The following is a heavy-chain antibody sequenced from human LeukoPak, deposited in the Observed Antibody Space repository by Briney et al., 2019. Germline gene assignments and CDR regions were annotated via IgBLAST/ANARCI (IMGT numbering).Heavy chain of an antibody. J-gene: IGHJ1*01. CDR3: PRNQDIVVVPAARTAY. Sequence: GGSLRLSCAASGFTFSIYSMNWVRQAPGEGVEWGSSISSRSSYIYYADSVRGRFTISRDNAKNSLYLKMNSLRAEATAVYSCPRNQDIVVVPAARTAYWGQGTLVTAYS. V-gene: IGHV3-21*01. CDR1: GFTFSIYS. D-gene: IGHD2-2*01. CDR2: ISSRSSYI.